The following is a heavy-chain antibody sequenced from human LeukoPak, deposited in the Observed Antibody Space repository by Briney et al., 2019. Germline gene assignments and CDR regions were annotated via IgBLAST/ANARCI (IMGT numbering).Heavy chain of an antibody. V-gene: IGHV5-51*01. CDR2: IYPGDSDT. CDR3: ARPPFFYNANTYFDF. Sequence: GESLQISFKGSGCSFTTYWIAWGRRMPGKGLEWMGIIYPGDSDTRYSPSFEGQVTISADKSINTAYLQWSSLKASDTAMYYCARPPFFYNANTYFDFWGQGTMVTVS. J-gene: IGHJ3*01. CDR1: GCSFTTYW. D-gene: IGHD3-16*01.